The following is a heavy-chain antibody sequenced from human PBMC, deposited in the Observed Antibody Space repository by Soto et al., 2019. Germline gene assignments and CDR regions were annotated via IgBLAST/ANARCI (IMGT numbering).Heavy chain of an antibody. CDR2: ISGGGGST. CDR3: VKVIGYAIDGYLDN. CDR1: GFTFSSYA. D-gene: IGHD2-8*01. Sequence: EVQLLESGGGVVQPGGSLRRSCAASGFTFSSYAMSWVRQAPGKGLEWVSSISGGGGSTYYADSVKGRFTISRDNSKNTLYLEMNGLRAEDTAVYYCVKVIGYAIDGYLDNWGQGTLVTVSS. V-gene: IGHV3-23*01. J-gene: IGHJ4*02.